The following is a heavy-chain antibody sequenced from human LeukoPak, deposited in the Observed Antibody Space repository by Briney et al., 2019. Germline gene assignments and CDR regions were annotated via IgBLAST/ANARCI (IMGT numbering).Heavy chain of an antibody. Sequence: GGSLRLSCTASGFTFGDYAMSWFRQAPGKGLEWVGFIRGKAYGGTTEYAASVKGRFTISRDDSESTTYLQINSLKTEDTAVYYCTRGSDTIFGVARDGFDSWGQGTLVTVSS. V-gene: IGHV3-49*03. CDR1: GFTFGDYA. CDR2: IRGKAYGGTT. CDR3: TRGSDTIFGVARDGFDS. J-gene: IGHJ4*02. D-gene: IGHD3-3*01.